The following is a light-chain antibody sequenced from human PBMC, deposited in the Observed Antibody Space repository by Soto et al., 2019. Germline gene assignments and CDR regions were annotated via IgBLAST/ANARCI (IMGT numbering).Light chain of an antibody. CDR1: QSVSSSY. CDR2: GAS. Sequence: ENVFTQSPGTLSLSPGEKTTLSCRASQSVSSSYLAWYQQKPGQAPRLLIYGASSRATGIPDRFSGSGFGTDFTLTVSRLEPEDFAVYYCQQFGSSSWTFGQGTKVDIK. V-gene: IGKV3-20*01. J-gene: IGKJ1*01. CDR3: QQFGSSSWT.